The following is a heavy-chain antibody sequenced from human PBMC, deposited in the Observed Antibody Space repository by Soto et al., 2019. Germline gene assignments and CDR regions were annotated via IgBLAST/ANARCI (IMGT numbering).Heavy chain of an antibody. V-gene: IGHV1-18*01. CDR2: ISGYYDTT. CDR1: GYTFPNYG. Sequence: QAHLVQSGAEVKKPGASMKVSCKTSGYTFPNYGISWVRRAPGQGLEWMGWISGYYDTTSYPQKFQGRVTMTTDRATRTAYMELRSLKSDDTAVYYCVRDGYGGHEAFDIWGQGTMVTVSS. J-gene: IGHJ3*02. CDR3: VRDGYGGHEAFDI. D-gene: IGHD4-17*01.